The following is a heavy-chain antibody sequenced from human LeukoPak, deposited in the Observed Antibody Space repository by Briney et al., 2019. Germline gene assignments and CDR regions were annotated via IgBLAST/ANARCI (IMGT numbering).Heavy chain of an antibody. CDR3: AKSGGYGLIDY. CDR2: IYYSGNT. CDR1: GVSISGSGYY. J-gene: IGHJ4*02. D-gene: IGHD1-26*01. V-gene: IGHV4-39*01. Sequence: SETLSLTCTVSGVSISGSGYYFGRIRQPPGKGLEWIGNIYYSGNTYYNASLESRVTISVDTSKNEFSLRLNSVTAADTAMYYCAKSGGYGLIDYWGQGTLVTVSS.